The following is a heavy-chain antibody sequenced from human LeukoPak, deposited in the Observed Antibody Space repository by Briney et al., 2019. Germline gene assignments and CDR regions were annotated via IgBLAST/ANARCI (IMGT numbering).Heavy chain of an antibody. D-gene: IGHD6-19*01. CDR1: GYTFTSYA. CDR3: ARDLYSSGWNGYYFDY. V-gene: IGHV1-3*01. J-gene: IGHJ4*02. CDR2: INADNGNT. Sequence: ASVKVSCKASGYTFTSYAMHWVRQAPGQRLEWMGWINADNGNTKYSQKFQGRVTITRDTSASTAYMELSSLRSEDTAVYYCARDLYSSGWNGYYFDYWGQGTLVTVSS.